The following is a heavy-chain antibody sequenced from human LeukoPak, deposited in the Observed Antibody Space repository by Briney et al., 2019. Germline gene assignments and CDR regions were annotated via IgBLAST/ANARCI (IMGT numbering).Heavy chain of an antibody. CDR3: ARSNGVGATPYGF. CDR1: GGSISSYY. J-gene: IGHJ4*02. D-gene: IGHD1-26*01. V-gene: IGHV4-59*12. Sequence: KTSETLSLTCTVSGGSISSYYWSWIRQPPGKGLEWIGYIYYSGSTNYNPSLKSRVTISIDTSKNEFSLNLNSVTAADTAVYYCARSNGVGATPYGFWGQGTLVAISS. CDR2: IYYSGST.